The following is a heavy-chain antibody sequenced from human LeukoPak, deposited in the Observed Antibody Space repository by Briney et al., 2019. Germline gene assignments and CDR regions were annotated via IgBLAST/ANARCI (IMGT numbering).Heavy chain of an antibody. J-gene: IGHJ5*02. V-gene: IGHV4-39*01. CDR2: IYYSGST. Sequence: SETLSLTCAVSGGSISSSNWWSWIRQPPGKGLEWIGSIYYSGSTYYNPSLKSRVTISVDTSKNQFSLKLSSVTAADTAVYYCARQGRITIFGVVNLNWFDPWGQGTLVTVSS. CDR3: ARQGRITIFGVVNLNWFDP. CDR1: GGSISSSNW. D-gene: IGHD3-3*01.